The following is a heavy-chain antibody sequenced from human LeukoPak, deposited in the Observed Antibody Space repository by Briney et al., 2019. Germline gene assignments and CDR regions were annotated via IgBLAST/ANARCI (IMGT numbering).Heavy chain of an antibody. D-gene: IGHD4-17*01. J-gene: IGHJ4*02. V-gene: IGHV3-21*01. CDR1: GFAFSSYS. CDR2: ITTSSSHV. CDR3: ASLMTSVTIPDY. Sequence: GGCLRPSCAASGFAFSSYSMNWIRQAPGKGLEWVSSITTSSSHVYYADSVKGRFTISRDNAKNSLYLQMNSLRAEDTAVYYCASLMTSVTIPDYWGQGTLVTVSS.